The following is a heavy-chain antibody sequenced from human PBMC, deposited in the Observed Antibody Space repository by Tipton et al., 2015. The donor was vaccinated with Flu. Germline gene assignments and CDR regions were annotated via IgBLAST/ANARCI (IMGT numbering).Heavy chain of an antibody. J-gene: IGHJ4*02. CDR2: IQYDGSNK. CDR1: GFTFSSYG. CDR3: AKDDGDYYDSSGYYGYFDY. V-gene: IGHV3-30*02. D-gene: IGHD3-22*01. Sequence: SLRLSCAASGFTFSSYGMHWVRQAPGKGLEWVAFIQYDGSNKYYADSVKGRFTISRDNSKNTLYLQMNSLRAEDTAVYYCAKDDGDYYDSSGYYGYFDYWGQGTLVTVSS.